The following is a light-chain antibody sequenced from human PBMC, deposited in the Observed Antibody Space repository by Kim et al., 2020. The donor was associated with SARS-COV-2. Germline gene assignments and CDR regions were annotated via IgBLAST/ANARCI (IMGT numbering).Light chain of an antibody. Sequence: GQRVTISCSGSRSNIGTNTVNWYQQLPGTAPKVLIYISSQRPSGVPDRFSGYRSGTSASLAISGLQSEDEAAYYCAAWDDSLNAWVFGGGTQLTVL. CDR3: AAWDDSLNAWV. CDR1: RSNIGTNT. V-gene: IGLV1-44*01. CDR2: ISS. J-gene: IGLJ3*02.